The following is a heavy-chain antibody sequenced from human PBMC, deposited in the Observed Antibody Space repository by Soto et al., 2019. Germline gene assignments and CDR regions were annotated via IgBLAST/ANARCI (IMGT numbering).Heavy chain of an antibody. Sequence: QVQLVESGGGVVQPGWSLRLSCVTSGFTFSDYAMHWVRQAPGKGLEWVAVIRPDGSNRYYADSVKGRFTISRDISKNTLYLQMGSLRADDTAVYFCARVGRPQHLLTGFDNWGQGTLVTVSS. CDR1: GFTFSDYA. J-gene: IGHJ5*02. V-gene: IGHV3-33*01. CDR2: IRPDGSNR. D-gene: IGHD3-16*01. CDR3: ARVGRPQHLLTGFDN.